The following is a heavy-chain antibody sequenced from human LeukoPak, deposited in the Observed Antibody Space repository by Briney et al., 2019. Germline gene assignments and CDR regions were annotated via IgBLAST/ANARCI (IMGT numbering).Heavy chain of an antibody. CDR3: ARDWATVTTSDY. Sequence: ASVKVSCKASGGTFSSYAISWVRQAPGQGLEWMGWINPDSGGTNYAQKFQGRVTMTGDTSISTAYMELSRLRSDDTAVYYCARDWATVTTSDYWGQGTLVTVSS. CDR2: INPDSGGT. CDR1: GGTFSSYA. D-gene: IGHD4-17*01. J-gene: IGHJ4*02. V-gene: IGHV1-2*02.